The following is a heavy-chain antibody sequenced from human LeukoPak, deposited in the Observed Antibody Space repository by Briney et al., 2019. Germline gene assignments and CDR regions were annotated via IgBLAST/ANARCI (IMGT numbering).Heavy chain of an antibody. Sequence: PSETLSLTCIVSGGSISSYYWSWIRQPPGKGLEWIGYVYYSGSTNYTPSLKSRVTISVDTSKNQFSLKLSSVTAADTAVYYCARAGLQGNWFDPWGQGTLVTVSS. CDR3: ARAGLQGNWFDP. J-gene: IGHJ5*02. CDR2: VYYSGST. CDR1: GGSISSYY. V-gene: IGHV4-59*01.